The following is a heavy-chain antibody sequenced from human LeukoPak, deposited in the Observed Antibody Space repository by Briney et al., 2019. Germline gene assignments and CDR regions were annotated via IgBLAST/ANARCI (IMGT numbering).Heavy chain of an antibody. CDR3: AREEVKSFDN. J-gene: IGHJ4*02. CDR2: IKGDGSET. V-gene: IGHV3-7*03. CDR1: GFTFRNYV. Sequence: GGSLRLSCAASGFTFRNYVIHWVRQAPGKGLEWVANIKGDGSETSYVTSVRGRFTISRDNAKNSLYLQMNNLRVEDTAVYYCAREEVKSFDNWGQGTLVTVSS.